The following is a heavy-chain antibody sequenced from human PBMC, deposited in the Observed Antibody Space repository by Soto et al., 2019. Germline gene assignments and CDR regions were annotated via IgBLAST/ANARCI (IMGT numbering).Heavy chain of an antibody. CDR1: RFTVSSNY. Sequence: GGSLRLSCAASRFTVSSNYMSWVRQAPGKGPEWVSVIYSGGSTYYAVSVKGRFTMSRDNSKNTLYLQMNSLRADDTAVYYCARDLRSGGATPFDYWGQGTLVTVSS. CDR2: IYSGGST. D-gene: IGHD2-15*01. CDR3: ARDLRSGGATPFDY. V-gene: IGHV3-66*01. J-gene: IGHJ4*02.